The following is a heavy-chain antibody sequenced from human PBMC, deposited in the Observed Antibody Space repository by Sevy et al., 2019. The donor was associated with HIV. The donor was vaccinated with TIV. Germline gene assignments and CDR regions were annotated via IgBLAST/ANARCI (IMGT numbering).Heavy chain of an antibody. CDR1: GYTFTGYY. V-gene: IGHV1-2*02. Sequence: ASVKVSCKASGYTFTGYYMHWVRQAPGQGLEWMGWINPNSGGTKYAQKFQGRVTMTRDTSISTAYMELSRLRSDDTAVYYGAKERVYCSGGTCKPGGWFDPWGQGTLVTVSS. D-gene: IGHD2-15*01. CDR2: INPNSGGT. CDR3: AKERVYCSGGTCKPGGWFDP. J-gene: IGHJ5*02.